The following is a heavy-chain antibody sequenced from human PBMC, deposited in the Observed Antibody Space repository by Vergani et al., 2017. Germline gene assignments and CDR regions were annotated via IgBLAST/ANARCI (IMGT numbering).Heavy chain of an antibody. CDR2: FDPEDGET. D-gene: IGHD4-17*01. CDR3: AREVGLQHYGDNWFDP. J-gene: IGHJ5*02. V-gene: IGHV1-24*01. CDR1: GYPLTELS. Sequence: QVQLVQSGAEVKKPGASVKVSCKVSGYPLTELSMHWVRQAPGKGLEWMGGFDPEDGETIYAQKFQGRVTMTEDTSTDTAYMALSRLRSEDTAVYYCAREVGLQHYGDNWFDPWGQGTLVTVSS.